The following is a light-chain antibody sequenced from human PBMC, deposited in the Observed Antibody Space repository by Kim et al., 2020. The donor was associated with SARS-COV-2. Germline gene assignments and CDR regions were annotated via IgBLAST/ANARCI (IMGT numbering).Light chain of an antibody. CDR3: QSYDSTNHWV. CDR1: SGSMASNY. Sequence: KTVTIACTRSSGSMASNYVQWYQQRPGSAPTTVIYADKQRPSGVPDRFSGSIDSSSNSASLTISGMRPEDEADYYCQSYDSTNHWVFGGGTQLTVL. J-gene: IGLJ3*02. V-gene: IGLV6-57*03. CDR2: ADK.